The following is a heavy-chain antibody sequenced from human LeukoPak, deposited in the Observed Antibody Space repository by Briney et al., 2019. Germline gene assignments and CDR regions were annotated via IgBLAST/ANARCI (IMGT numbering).Heavy chain of an antibody. CDR2: IYSGGST. D-gene: IGHD5-18*01. CDR3: AKGYNYAYEY. V-gene: IGHV3-53*01. CDR1: GFTVSSSY. J-gene: IGHJ4*02. Sequence: GGSLRLSCAASGFTVSSSYMSWVRQAPGKGLEWVSLIYSGGSTYYAASVKGRFTISRDNSKNTLYLQMNSLRPEDTAVYYCAKGYNYAYEYWGQGTLVTVTS.